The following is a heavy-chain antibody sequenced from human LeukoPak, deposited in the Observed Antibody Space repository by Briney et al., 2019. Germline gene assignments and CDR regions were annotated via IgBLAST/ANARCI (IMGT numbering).Heavy chain of an antibody. D-gene: IGHD3-10*01. J-gene: IGHJ5*02. CDR3: AKEFGDYDDEDNWFDP. CDR2: ISGSGGST. CDR1: GFTFSSYA. V-gene: IGHV3-23*01. Sequence: PGGSLRLSCAASGFTFSSYAMSWVRQAPGRGLEWVSAISGSGGSTYYADSVKGRFTISRDNSKNTLYLQMNSLRAEDTAVYYCAKEFGDYDDEDNWFDPWGQGTLVTVSS.